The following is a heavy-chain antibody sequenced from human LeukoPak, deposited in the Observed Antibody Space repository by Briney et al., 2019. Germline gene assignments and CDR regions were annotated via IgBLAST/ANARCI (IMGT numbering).Heavy chain of an antibody. CDR1: GFTFNTYY. CDR3: VRVPY. V-gene: IGHV3-74*01. CDR2: TSGDGSTT. Sequence: GGSLGLPCGASGFTFNTYYMHWVRQAPGKGLVWVSRTSGDGSTTIYADSVKGRFTISRDNAKNSLYLQMNSLRADDTAVYYCVRVPYWGQGTLVTVSS. J-gene: IGHJ4*02.